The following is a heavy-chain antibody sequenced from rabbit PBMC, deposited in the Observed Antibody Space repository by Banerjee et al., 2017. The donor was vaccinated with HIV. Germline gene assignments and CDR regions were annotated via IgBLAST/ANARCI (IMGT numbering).Heavy chain of an antibody. CDR1: GFSFSSSYW. CDR3: AKSGIFYGDYFNL. J-gene: IGHJ4*01. Sequence: QEQLEESGGDLVKPGGTLTLTCTASGFSFSSSYWICWVRQAPGKGLEWIACISTSSGITYYASGAKGRFTISKTSSTTVTLQMTSLTGADTATYFCAKSGIFYGDYFNLWGQGTLVTVS. V-gene: IGHV1S45*01. D-gene: IGHD2-1*01. CDR2: ISTSSGIT.